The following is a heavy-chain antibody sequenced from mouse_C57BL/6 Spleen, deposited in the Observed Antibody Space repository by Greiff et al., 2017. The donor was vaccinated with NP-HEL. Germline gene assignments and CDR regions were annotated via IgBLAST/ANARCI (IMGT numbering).Heavy chain of an antibody. CDR2: IYPGDGDT. V-gene: IGHV1-82*01. D-gene: IGHD2-3*01. CDR3: ARGDGYTSDYFDY. Sequence: VQLQQSGPELVKPGASVKISCKASGYAFSSSWMNWVKQRPGKGLEWIGRIYPGDGDTNYNGKFKGKATLTADKSSSTAYMQLSSLTSEDSAVYFCARGDGYTSDYFDYWGQGTTLTVSS. J-gene: IGHJ2*01. CDR1: GYAFSSSW.